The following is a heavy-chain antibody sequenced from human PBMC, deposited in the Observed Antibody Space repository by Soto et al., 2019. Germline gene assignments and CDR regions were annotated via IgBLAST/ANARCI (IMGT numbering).Heavy chain of an antibody. D-gene: IGHD2-15*01. CDR2: IRSKAYGGTT. CDR3: TSRGNVAAYYYYGMDG. V-gene: IGHV3-49*04. Sequence: PGGSLRLSCTASGFTFGDYAMSWVRQAPGKGLEWVGFIRSKAYGGTTEYAASVKGRFTISRDDSKSIAYLQMNSLKTEDTAVYYCTSRGNVAAYYYYGMDGWGQGTTVTV. CDR1: GFTFGDYA. J-gene: IGHJ6*02.